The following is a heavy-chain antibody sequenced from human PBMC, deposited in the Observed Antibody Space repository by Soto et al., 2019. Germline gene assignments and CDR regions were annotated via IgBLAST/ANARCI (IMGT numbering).Heavy chain of an antibody. CDR1: GYTLTSYG. D-gene: IGHD5-12*01. Sequence: QVQLVQPGAEVTKPGASVKVSCKASGYTLTSYGISWVRQAPGQGLEWMGWISAYNGDTNYAQSLQGRVTMTTDTSTTTAYMELRSLRSDDTAVYYCATTIGYSYYYYGMDVWGQGTTVTVSS. CDR2: ISAYNGDT. J-gene: IGHJ6*02. CDR3: ATTIGYSYYYYGMDV. V-gene: IGHV1-18*01.